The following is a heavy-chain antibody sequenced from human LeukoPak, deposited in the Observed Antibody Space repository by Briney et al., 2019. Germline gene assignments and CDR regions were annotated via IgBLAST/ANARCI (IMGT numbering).Heavy chain of an antibody. Sequence: PSQTLSLTCTVSGGSISSGSYYWSWIRQPAGKGLEWIGRIYTSGSTNYNPSLKSRVTISVDTSKNQFSLKLSSVTAADTAVYYCARLKGYSSGWYPSYYFDYWGQGTLVTVSS. D-gene: IGHD6-19*01. CDR1: GGSISSGSYY. V-gene: IGHV4-61*02. CDR2: IYTSGST. CDR3: ARLKGYSSGWYPSYYFDY. J-gene: IGHJ4*02.